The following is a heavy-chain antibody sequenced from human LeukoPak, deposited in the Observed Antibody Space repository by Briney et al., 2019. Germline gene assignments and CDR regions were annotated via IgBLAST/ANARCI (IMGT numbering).Heavy chain of an antibody. J-gene: IGHJ4*02. V-gene: IGHV1-18*01. CDR3: ARGPLVASYYDYVWGSFSPGYFDY. D-gene: IGHD3-16*01. CDR1: GYTFTSYG. Sequence: ASVKVSCKASGYTFTSYGISWVRQAPGQGLEWMGWISAYNGNTNYAQKLQGRVTMTTDTSTSTAYMELSSLRSEDTAVYYCARGPLVASYYDYVWGSFSPGYFDYWGQGTLVTVSS. CDR2: ISAYNGNT.